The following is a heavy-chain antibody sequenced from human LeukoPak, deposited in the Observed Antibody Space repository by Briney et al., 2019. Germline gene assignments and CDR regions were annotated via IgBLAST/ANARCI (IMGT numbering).Heavy chain of an antibody. Sequence: SETLSLTCTVSGGSISSYYWSWIRQPPGKGLEWIGEIYHSGSTYYNPSLKSRVTISVDTSKNQFSLKLSSVTAADTAVYYCASDLSGFDYWGQGTLVTVSS. J-gene: IGHJ4*02. CDR3: ASDLSGFDY. CDR2: IYHSGST. D-gene: IGHD3-10*01. CDR1: GGSISSYY. V-gene: IGHV4-59*08.